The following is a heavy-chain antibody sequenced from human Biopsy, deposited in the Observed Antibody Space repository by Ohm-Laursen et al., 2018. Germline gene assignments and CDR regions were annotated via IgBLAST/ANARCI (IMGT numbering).Heavy chain of an antibody. V-gene: IGHV4-59*08. Sequence: SETLSLTYTVSGGSISSYYWTWIRQPPGKGLEWIGDVYYSGSTNRNPSLKSRVTILVDTSKNQFSLKLNSVTAADTAVYYCGRREVVITHDAFDTWGQGTMVTVSS. CDR1: GGSISSYY. D-gene: IGHD3-22*01. CDR2: VYYSGST. CDR3: GRREVVITHDAFDT. J-gene: IGHJ3*02.